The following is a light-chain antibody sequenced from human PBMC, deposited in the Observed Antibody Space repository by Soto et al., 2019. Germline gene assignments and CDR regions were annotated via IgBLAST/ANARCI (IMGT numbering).Light chain of an antibody. CDR3: QQYYSYPWT. J-gene: IGKJ1*01. CDR1: QGISSY. Sequence: AIRMTQSPSSFSASTGDRVTITCRASQGISSYLAWYQQKPGKAPKLLIYAESTLQSGVPSRFSGSGPGTDFTLTISCLQYEDFATYYCQQYYSYPWTFGQGTKVEIK. V-gene: IGKV1-8*01. CDR2: AES.